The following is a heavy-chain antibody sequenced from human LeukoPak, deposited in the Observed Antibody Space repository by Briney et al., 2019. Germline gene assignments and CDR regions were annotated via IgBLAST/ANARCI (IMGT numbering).Heavy chain of an antibody. Sequence: GGSLRLSCAASGFTFSTFWMHWVRQAPGKGRVWVSHINSDGRSTGFADSVNGRFTISRDHAQNTLYLQMNSLRAEDTAVYYCATLPTTTVTNLFDYWGQGTLVTVSS. CDR1: GFTFSTFW. J-gene: IGHJ4*02. CDR3: ATLPTTTVTNLFDY. V-gene: IGHV3-74*01. D-gene: IGHD4-17*01. CDR2: INSDGRST.